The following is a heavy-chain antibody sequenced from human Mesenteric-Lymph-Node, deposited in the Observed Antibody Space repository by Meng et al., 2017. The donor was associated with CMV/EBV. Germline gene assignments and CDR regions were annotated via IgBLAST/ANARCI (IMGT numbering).Heavy chain of an antibody. D-gene: IGHD1-7*01. CDR2: ISYDGSNK. J-gene: IGHJ4*02. V-gene: IGHV3-30-3*01. CDR1: GFTFSSYA. Sequence: GESLKISCAASGFTFSSYAMHWVRQAPGKGLEWVAVISYDGSNKYYADSVKGRFTISRDNSKNTLYLQMDSLKPEDTAVYYCARDTGKDWNYGGDFDYWGQGTKVTVSS. CDR3: ARDTGKDWNYGGDFDY.